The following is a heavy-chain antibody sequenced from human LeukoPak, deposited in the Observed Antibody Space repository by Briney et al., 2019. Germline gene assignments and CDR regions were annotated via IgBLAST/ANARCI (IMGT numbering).Heavy chain of an antibody. CDR3: ATTELGAAAGTGTFDY. CDR2: INPNSGGT. Sequence: GASVKVSFKASGYTFTGYYMHWVRQAPGQGLEWMGWINPNSGGTNYAQKFQGRVTMTRDTSISTAYMELSRLRSDDTAVYYCATTELGAAAGTGTFDYWGQGTLVTASS. V-gene: IGHV1-2*02. D-gene: IGHD6-13*01. J-gene: IGHJ4*02. CDR1: GYTFTGYY.